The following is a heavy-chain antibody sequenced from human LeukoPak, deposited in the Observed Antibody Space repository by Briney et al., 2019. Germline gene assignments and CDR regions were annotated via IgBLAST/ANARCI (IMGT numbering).Heavy chain of an antibody. D-gene: IGHD3-10*01. J-gene: IGHJ4*02. CDR3: VRGCFGELLFDH. V-gene: IGHV3-21*04. CDR1: GFTFDDHG. CDR2: ISSSSSHI. Sequence: PGGSLRLSCAASGFTFDDHGMSWVRQPPGKGLEWVSCISSSSSHIYYADSVKGGFTISRDNAKNSLYLQMNSLRAEDTALYYCVRGCFGELLFDHWGQGTLVTVPS.